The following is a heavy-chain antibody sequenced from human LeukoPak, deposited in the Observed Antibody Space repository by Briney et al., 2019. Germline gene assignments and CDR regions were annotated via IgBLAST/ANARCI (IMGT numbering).Heavy chain of an antibody. CDR2: IYSSETT. CDR1: GGSITGYH. J-gene: IGHJ3*02. V-gene: IGHV4-4*08. CDR3: ARRNDFHI. Sequence: SETLSLTCTVSGGSITGYHWSWIRQPPGRGLEWIGYIYSSETTNYKPSLKSRVTISADTSKNQISLKLTSVTAADTAIYYCARRNDFHIWGQGTMVTVSS.